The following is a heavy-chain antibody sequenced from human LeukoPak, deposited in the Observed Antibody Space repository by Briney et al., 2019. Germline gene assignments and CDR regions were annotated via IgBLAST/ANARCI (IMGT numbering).Heavy chain of an antibody. J-gene: IGHJ5*02. CDR3: ARDNSVGDTAWWFDP. CDR1: GYTFTSYS. Sequence: ASVKVSCKSSGYTFTSYSIHWVRQAPGQGLEWMGIINPSGGSTSYAQKFQGRVTMTRDMSTSTDYMELISLRSEDTAVYYCARDNSVGDTAWWFDPWGQGTLVTVSS. D-gene: IGHD1-26*01. V-gene: IGHV1-46*01. CDR2: INPSGGST.